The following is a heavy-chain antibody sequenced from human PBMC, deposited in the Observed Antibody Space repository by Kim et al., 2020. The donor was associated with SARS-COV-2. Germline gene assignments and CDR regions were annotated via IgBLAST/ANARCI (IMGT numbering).Heavy chain of an antibody. CDR3: TTGGGSY. Sequence: DGGEIEYVAPVQGRFIISRDDSINTAYLQMNSLQTEDTAVYYCTTGGGSYWGQGTLVTVSS. CDR2: DGGEI. D-gene: IGHD3-16*01. J-gene: IGHJ4*02. V-gene: IGHV3-15*01.